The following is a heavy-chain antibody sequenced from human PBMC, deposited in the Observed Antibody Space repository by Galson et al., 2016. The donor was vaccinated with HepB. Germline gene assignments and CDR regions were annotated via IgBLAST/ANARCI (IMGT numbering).Heavy chain of an antibody. V-gene: IGHV1-46*02. CDR3: AREVDHSFYFDY. J-gene: IGHJ4*02. Sequence: SVKVSCKASGYTFNTYNMHWVRQAPGKGLEWMGIIKPSGGNTIYAQKFEDRITMTRATSTSTVYRELTRLRSEDTAVYYCAREVDHSFYFDYWGQGTLLTVSS. D-gene: IGHD1-14*01. CDR1: GYTFNTYN. CDR2: IKPSGGNT.